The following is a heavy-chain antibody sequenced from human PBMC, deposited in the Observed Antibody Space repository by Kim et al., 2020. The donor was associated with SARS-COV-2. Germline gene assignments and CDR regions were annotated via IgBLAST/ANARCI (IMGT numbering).Heavy chain of an antibody. Sequence: SVKGRFTFSREKAKTSLYLQMNSLRAGDTAVYYCARCHQLKRGVSCAFDIWGQGTMVTVSS. V-gene: IGHV3-13*01. J-gene: IGHJ3*02. CDR3: ARCHQLKRGVSCAFDI. D-gene: IGHD1-1*01.